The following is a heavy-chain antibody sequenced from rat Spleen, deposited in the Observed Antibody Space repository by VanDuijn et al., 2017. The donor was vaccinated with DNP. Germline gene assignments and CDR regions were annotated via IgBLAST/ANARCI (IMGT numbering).Heavy chain of an antibody. V-gene: IGHV3-3*01. CDR1: GHSITSSYR. CDR3: ARGLNYGGYKYYYWYFDF. D-gene: IGHD1-11*01. J-gene: IGHJ1*01. CDR2: INNAGSA. Sequence: EVQLQESGPGLVKPSQSLSLTCSVTGHSITSSYRWNWIRKFPGDKLEWLGYINNAGSANYNPSLKSRISITRDTSKRQFFLQVNSVTTEDTATYYCARGLNYGGYKYYYWYFDFWGPGTMVTVSS.